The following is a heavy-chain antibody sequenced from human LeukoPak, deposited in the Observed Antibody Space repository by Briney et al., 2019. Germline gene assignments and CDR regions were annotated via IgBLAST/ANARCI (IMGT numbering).Heavy chain of an antibody. CDR1: GFTVSSNY. CDR3: ARETDSSGYQSYFDY. J-gene: IGHJ4*02. V-gene: IGHV3-66*02. CDR2: IYSGGST. Sequence: GGSPRLSCEASGFTVSSNYMSWVRQAPGKGLEWASVIYSGGSTYYADSVKGRFTISRDNSKNTPYLQMNSLRAEDTAVYYCARETDSSGYQSYFDYWGQGTLVTVSS. D-gene: IGHD3-22*01.